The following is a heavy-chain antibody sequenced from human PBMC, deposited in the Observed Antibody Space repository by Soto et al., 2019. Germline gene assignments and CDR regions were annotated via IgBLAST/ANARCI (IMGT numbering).Heavy chain of an antibody. D-gene: IGHD3-22*01. Sequence: GGSLRLSCAASGFTFTSYGMHWVRQAPGKGLEWVAGIWYDGNSKYYEDSVEGRFTISRDNSKNTLYLEMNSLRGDDTAVYYCARENYYDTSGLDYWGQGTLVTVSS. V-gene: IGHV3-33*01. J-gene: IGHJ4*02. CDR3: ARENYYDTSGLDY. CDR2: IWYDGNSK. CDR1: GFTFTSYG.